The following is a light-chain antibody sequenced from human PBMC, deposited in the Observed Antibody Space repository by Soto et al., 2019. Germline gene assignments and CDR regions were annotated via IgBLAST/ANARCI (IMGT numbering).Light chain of an antibody. Sequence: DIQMTQSPSTLSASVGDRVTITCRASQNINSWLAWYQQKPGKAPKLLIYKASRLQSGVPSRFSGTESGTEFTLAISSLQPDDFATCCCQQFDSYPYTFGQGTNLEI. CDR2: KAS. CDR3: QQFDSYPYT. V-gene: IGKV1-5*03. J-gene: IGKJ2*01. CDR1: QNINSW.